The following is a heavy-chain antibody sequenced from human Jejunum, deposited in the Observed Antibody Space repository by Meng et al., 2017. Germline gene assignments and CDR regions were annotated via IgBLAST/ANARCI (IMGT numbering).Heavy chain of an antibody. CDR3: ARDHMGSLDY. J-gene: IGHJ4*02. Sequence: QVQLQESGPGLVRPSETLSLICTVSGGSVSRAGYQWGWIRQPPGKGLEWXGYASTNYNPSLKSRVTISLDTSRNQFSLSLSSVTAADTAVYYCARDHMGSLDYWGQGILVTVSS. D-gene: IGHD1-26*01. CDR2: AST. V-gene: IGHV4-61*08. CDR1: GGSVSRAGYQ.